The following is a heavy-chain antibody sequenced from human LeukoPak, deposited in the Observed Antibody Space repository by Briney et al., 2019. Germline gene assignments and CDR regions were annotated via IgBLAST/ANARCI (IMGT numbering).Heavy chain of an antibody. CDR3: ATTVVGWTGYSYGPPRDY. V-gene: IGHV1-24*01. J-gene: IGHJ4*02. Sequence: ASVKVSCNVSGYTLTELSMHWVRQAPGKGLEWMGGFDPEDGETIYAQKFQGRVTMTEDTSTDTAYMELSSLRSEDTAVYYCATTVVGWTGYSYGPPRDYWGQGTLVTVSS. CDR2: FDPEDGET. CDR1: GYTLTELS. D-gene: IGHD5-18*01.